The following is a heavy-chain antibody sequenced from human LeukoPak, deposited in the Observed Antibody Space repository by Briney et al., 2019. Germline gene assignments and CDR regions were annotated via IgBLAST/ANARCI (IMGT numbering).Heavy chain of an antibody. D-gene: IGHD3-10*02. J-gene: IGHJ6*04. V-gene: IGHV3-48*03. Sequence: QPGGSLRLSCAASGFTFSSYEMNWVRQAPGKGLEWVSYISSSGSTIYYADSVKGRFTISRDNAKNTLYLQMNSLRAEDTAVYYCAELGITMFGGVGGKGTTVTISS. CDR1: GFTFSSYE. CDR3: AELGITMFGGV. CDR2: ISSSGSTI.